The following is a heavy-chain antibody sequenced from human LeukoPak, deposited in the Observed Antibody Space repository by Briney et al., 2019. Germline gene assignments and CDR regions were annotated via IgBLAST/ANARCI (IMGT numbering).Heavy chain of an antibody. CDR1: GFTFSNYA. CDR2: FSCSGGST. J-gene: IGHJ4*02. Sequence: GGSLRLSCAASGFTFSNYAMSWVRQAPGKGLEWVSAFSCSGGSTYYADSVKGRFTISRDNSKNTLYLQMNSLRAGDTAVYYCATSGLSRFGFWGQGTLVTVSS. CDR3: ATSGLSRFGF. D-gene: IGHD2/OR15-2a*01. V-gene: IGHV3-23*01.